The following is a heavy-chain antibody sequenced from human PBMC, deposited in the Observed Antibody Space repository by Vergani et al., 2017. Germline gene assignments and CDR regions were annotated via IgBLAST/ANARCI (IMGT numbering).Heavy chain of an antibody. CDR2: INSDGSTR. J-gene: IGHJ4*02. CDR3: ARDEAESMDY. Sequence: EVQLVESGGGLVQPGGSLRLSCAASGFTFSSYWLDWVRQDPGKGRVWLSHINSDGSTRTYADSVKGRVTISSDNAKNTRYRQMNSLRVEDTAIYYCARDEAESMDYWGQGTLVTVSS. CDR1: GFTFSSYW. V-gene: IGHV3-74*01. D-gene: IGHD6-6*01.